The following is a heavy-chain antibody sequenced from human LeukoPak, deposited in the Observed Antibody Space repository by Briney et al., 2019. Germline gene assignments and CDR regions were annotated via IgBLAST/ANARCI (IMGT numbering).Heavy chain of an antibody. CDR1: GFTFSSYG. Sequence: GKSLRLSCAASGFTFSSYGMHWIRQAPAKRLEWVAAIQHDGSILYYADSVKGRFTISRDNAKNSLYLQMNSLRAEDTAVYHCARDRATAGIFDYWGQGALVTVSS. D-gene: IGHD6-13*01. CDR2: IQHDGSIL. CDR3: ARDRATAGIFDY. J-gene: IGHJ4*02. V-gene: IGHV3-33*05.